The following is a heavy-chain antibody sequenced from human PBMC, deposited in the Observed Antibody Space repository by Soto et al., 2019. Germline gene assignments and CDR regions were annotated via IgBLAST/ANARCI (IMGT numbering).Heavy chain of an antibody. CDR3: ARDCSGSLYDS. CDR1: RFTFSSYS. V-gene: IGHV3-21*01. J-gene: IGHJ5*01. CDR2: ISSSSSYI. D-gene: IGHD1-26*01. Sequence: VSLRLWCPGSRFTFSSYSRNWVRQAPGKGLEWVSSISSSSSYIYYADSVKGRFTISRDNAKNSLYLQMNSRRAEDTAVYYCARDCSGSLYDSWG.